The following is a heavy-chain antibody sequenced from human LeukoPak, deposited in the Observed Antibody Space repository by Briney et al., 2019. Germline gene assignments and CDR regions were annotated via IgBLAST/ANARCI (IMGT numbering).Heavy chain of an antibody. CDR1: GFTFSSYS. V-gene: IGHV3-48*01. CDR2: ISSSSSTI. CDR3: ARDKGYCSGGSCYSVWFDP. D-gene: IGHD2-15*01. Sequence: PGGSLRLSCAASGFTFSSYSMSWVRQAPGKGLEWVSYISSSSSTIYYADSVKGRFTISRDNAKNSLYLQMNSLRAEDTAVYYCARDKGYCSGGSCYSVWFDPWGQGTLVTVSS. J-gene: IGHJ5*02.